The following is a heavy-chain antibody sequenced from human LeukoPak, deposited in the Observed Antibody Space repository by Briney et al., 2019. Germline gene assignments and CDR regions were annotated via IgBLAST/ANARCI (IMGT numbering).Heavy chain of an antibody. V-gene: IGHV3-21*01. CDR3: ARVNPHYGDYGAFDI. J-gene: IGHJ3*02. CDR1: GFTFSSYS. Sequence: GGSLRLSCAASGFTFSSYSMNWVRLAPGKGLEWVSSISSSSSYIYYADSVKGRFTISRDNTKNSLYLQMNSLRAEDTAVYYCARVNPHYGDYGAFDIWAKGQWSPSLQ. D-gene: IGHD4-17*01. CDR2: ISSSSSYI.